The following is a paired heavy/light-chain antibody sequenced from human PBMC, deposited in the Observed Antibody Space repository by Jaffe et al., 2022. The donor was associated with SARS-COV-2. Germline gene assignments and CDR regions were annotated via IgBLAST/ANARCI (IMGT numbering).Light chain of an antibody. Sequence: QSVLTQPPSASGTPGQRVTISCSGSSSNIGSNYVYWYQQLPGTAPKLLIYRNNQRPSGVPDRFSGSKSGTSASLAISGLRSEDEADYYCAAWDDSLSGGVFGGGTKLTVL. CDR3: AAWDDSLSGGV. J-gene: IGLJ3*02. V-gene: IGLV1-47*01. CDR1: SSNIGSNY. CDR2: RNN.
Heavy chain of an antibody. D-gene: IGHD3-22*01. V-gene: IGHV3-7*01. J-gene: IGHJ6*02. CDR1: GFTFSSYW. CDR2: INQDGSEK. Sequence: EVQLVESGGGLVQPGGSLRLSCAASGFTFSSYWMSWVRQAPGKGLEWVANINQDGSEKYYVDSVKGRFTISRDNAKNSLFLQMNSLRAEDTAVYYCARGDSSLFLYYYYGLDVWGQGTTVTVSS. CDR3: ARGDSSLFLYYYYGLDV.